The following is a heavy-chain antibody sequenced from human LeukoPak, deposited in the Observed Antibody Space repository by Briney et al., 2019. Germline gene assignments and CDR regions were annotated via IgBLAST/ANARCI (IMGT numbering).Heavy chain of an antibody. V-gene: IGHV3-53*01. D-gene: IGHD5-24*01. CDR2: IYSGGST. J-gene: IGHJ6*02. CDR1: GFTFSSNY. CDR3: AGATIYYYYGMDV. Sequence: PGGSLRLSCAASGFTFSSNYMSWVRQAPGKGLEWVSVIYSGGSTYYADSVKGRFTISRDNSKNTLYLQMNSLRAEDTAVYYCAGATIYYYYGMDVWGQGTTVTVSS.